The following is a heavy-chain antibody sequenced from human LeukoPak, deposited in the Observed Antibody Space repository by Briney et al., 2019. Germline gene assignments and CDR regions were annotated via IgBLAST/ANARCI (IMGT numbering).Heavy chain of an antibody. CDR3: ARDCSGGSCYYYYGMDV. V-gene: IGHV3-53*01. CDR2: IYSGGST. J-gene: IGHJ6*02. Sequence: GGSLRLSCAASGFTVSSNYMSWVRQAPGKGLEWVSVIYSGGSTYYADSVKGRFTISRDNSKNTLYLQMNSLRAEDTAVYYCARDCSGGSCYYYYGMDVWGQGTTVTVSS. CDR1: GFTVSSNY. D-gene: IGHD2-15*01.